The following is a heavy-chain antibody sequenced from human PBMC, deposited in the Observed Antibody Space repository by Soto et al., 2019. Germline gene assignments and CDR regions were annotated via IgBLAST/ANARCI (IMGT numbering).Heavy chain of an antibody. D-gene: IGHD2-21*01. V-gene: IGHV4-31*03. J-gene: IGHJ6*02. CDR1: GGSISSGGYY. Sequence: QVQLQESGPGLVKPSQTLSLTCTVSGGSISSGGYYWSWIRQHPGKGLEWIGYIYYSGSTYYNPSLKSRVTISVDLSKNQFSLKLSSVTAADTAVYYCAREGDCYRSYGMDVWGQGTTVTVSS. CDR3: AREGDCYRSYGMDV. CDR2: IYYSGST.